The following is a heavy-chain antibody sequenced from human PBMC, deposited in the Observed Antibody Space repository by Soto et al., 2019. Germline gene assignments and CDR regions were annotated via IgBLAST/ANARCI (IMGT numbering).Heavy chain of an antibody. V-gene: IGHV4-34*01. CDR3: ARRYYSSTSCYLSGDKDYYYMDV. J-gene: IGHJ6*03. CDR2: INHSGST. D-gene: IGHD2-2*01. CDR1: GGSFSGYY. Sequence: SETLSLTCAVYGGSFSGYYWSWIRQPPGKGLEWIGEINHSGSTNYNPSLKSRVTISVDTSKNQFSLKLSSVTAADTAVYYCARRYYSSTSCYLSGDKDYYYMDVWGKGTTVTVSS.